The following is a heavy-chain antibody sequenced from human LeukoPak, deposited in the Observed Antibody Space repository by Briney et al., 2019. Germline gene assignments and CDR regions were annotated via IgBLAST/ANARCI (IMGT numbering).Heavy chain of an antibody. V-gene: IGHV3-7*01. CDR3: ARDCVPTSYNWFDP. J-gene: IGHJ5*02. D-gene: IGHD5-12*01. Sequence: PGGSLRLSCAASGFTFSSYWMSWVRQAPGKGLEWVANIKQDGSEKYYVDSVKGRFTISRDNAKNSLYLQMTSLRAEDTAVYYCARDCVPTSYNWFDPWGQGTLVTVSS. CDR1: GFTFSSYW. CDR2: IKQDGSEK.